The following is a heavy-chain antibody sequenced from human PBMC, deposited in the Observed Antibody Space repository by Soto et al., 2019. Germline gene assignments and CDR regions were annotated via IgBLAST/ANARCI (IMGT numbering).Heavy chain of an antibody. V-gene: IGHV4-39*02. CDR1: GGSISSSSYY. J-gene: IGHJ5*02. CDR2: IYYSGST. Sequence: QLQLQESGPGLVKPSETLSLTCTVSGGSISSSSYYWGWIRQPPGKGLEWIGSIYYSGSTYYNPSLKSRVTISVATSKNHFPLKLSPVPAADTAVYYCAAWVTTSGWFDPGGQGTLVTVSS. D-gene: IGHD4-17*01. CDR3: AAWVTTSGWFDP.